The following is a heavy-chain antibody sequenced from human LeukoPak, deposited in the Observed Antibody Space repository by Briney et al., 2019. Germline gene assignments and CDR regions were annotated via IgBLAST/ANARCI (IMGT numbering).Heavy chain of an antibody. J-gene: IGHJ3*02. CDR3: ARQGGFYDNRGYNDAFDI. V-gene: IGHV5-10-1*01. CDR2: IDPSDSYT. D-gene: IGHD3-22*01. CDR1: GYSFTTYW. Sequence: GASLQISCKGSGYSFTTYWISWVRQLPGKGLEWMGRIDPSDSYTNYSPSFQGHVTISVDKSISTAYLQWSSLKASGTAMYYCARQGGFYDNRGYNDAFDIWGQGTVVTVSS.